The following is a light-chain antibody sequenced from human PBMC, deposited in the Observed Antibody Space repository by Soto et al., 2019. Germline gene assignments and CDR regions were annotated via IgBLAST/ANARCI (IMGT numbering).Light chain of an antibody. V-gene: IGLV1-44*01. CDR1: TSNIGTNT. Sequence: QSVLTQPPSASGTPGQTITISCSGSTSNIGTNTVDWFQHLPGSAPKLLIYTNDQRPSGVPDRFSGSRSGTSASLAISGLQSEDEADYYCATWDDSVFVFGTGTKLTV. CDR2: TND. J-gene: IGLJ1*01. CDR3: ATWDDSVFV.